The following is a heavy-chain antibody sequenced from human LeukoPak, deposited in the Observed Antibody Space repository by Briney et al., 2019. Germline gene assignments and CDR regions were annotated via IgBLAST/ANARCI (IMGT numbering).Heavy chain of an antibody. Sequence: PGGSLRLSCAASGFTFSSYSMNWVRQAPGKGLEWVSSISSSSSYIYYADSVKGRFTISRDNAKNSLYLQMNSLRAEDTAVYYCAIEFFSWVDAFDIWGQGTMVPVSS. CDR2: ISSSSSYI. CDR1: GFTFSSYS. CDR3: AIEFFSWVDAFDI. D-gene: IGHD6-13*01. J-gene: IGHJ3*02. V-gene: IGHV3-21*01.